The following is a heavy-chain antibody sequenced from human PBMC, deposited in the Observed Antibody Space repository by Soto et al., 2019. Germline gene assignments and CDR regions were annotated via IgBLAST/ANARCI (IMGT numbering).Heavy chain of an antibody. CDR3: ARRGGLYYYDSSGYFYFDY. CDR2: IYYSGST. V-gene: IGHV4-59*01. J-gene: IGHJ4*02. CDR1: GGSISSYY. D-gene: IGHD3-22*01. Sequence: PSSTLYLTCTVSGGSISSYYWSWIRQPPGKGLEWIGYIYYSGSTNYNPSLKSRVTISVDTSKNQFSLKLSSVTAADTAVYYCARRGGLYYYDSSGYFYFDYWGQGTLVTVSS.